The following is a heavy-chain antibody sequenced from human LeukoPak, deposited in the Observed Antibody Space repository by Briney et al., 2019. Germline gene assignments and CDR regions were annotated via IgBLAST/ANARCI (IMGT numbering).Heavy chain of an antibody. Sequence: GGSLRLSCAASGFTFSSYGMHWVRQAPGKGLEWVAVISYDGSNKYYADSVKGRFTISRDNSKNTLYLQMNSLRAEDTAVYYCAKDWDYYGSGSCYNANPYFDYWGQGTLVTVSS. D-gene: IGHD3-10*01. V-gene: IGHV3-30*18. CDR3: AKDWDYYGSGSCYNANPYFDY. CDR1: GFTFSSYG. J-gene: IGHJ4*02. CDR2: ISYDGSNK.